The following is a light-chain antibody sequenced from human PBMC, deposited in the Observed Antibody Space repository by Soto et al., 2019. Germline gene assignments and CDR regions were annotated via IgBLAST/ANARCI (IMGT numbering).Light chain of an antibody. J-gene: IGKJ2*01. V-gene: IGKV4-1*01. CDR1: QNVLYSSNNRNL. Sequence: DIVMTQSPEYLAVSLGERATINCKSSQNVLYSSNNRNLIAWYQQKPGQPPKLLIYWASTRESGVPDRFSGRGYGRYFTLTISRMQAESVDVYSCQPYSSPPPYTFGQGTRLEIK. CDR3: QPYSSPPPYT. CDR2: WAS.